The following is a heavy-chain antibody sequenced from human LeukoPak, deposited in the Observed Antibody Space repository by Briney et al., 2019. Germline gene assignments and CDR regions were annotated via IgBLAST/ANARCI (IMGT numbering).Heavy chain of an antibody. CDR2: ISSSSSTI. CDR1: GFTFSSFE. Sequence: PERSLRLSCAASGFTFSSFERTWVRQAPGEGLEWISYISSSSSTIYYADSVKGRFTISRDNANNSLYLQMNSLRAEDTAVYYCARGRFVVTWGQGTLVTVSS. D-gene: IGHD3-22*01. V-gene: IGHV3-48*03. CDR3: ARGRFVVT. J-gene: IGHJ5*02.